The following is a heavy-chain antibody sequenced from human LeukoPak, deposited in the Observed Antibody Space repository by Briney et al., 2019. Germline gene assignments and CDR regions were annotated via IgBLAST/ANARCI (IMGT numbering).Heavy chain of an antibody. D-gene: IGHD3-22*01. V-gene: IGHV3-23*01. CDR1: GFPFSTHS. CDR3: AKSPFAGAMIVVLYYFDY. Sequence: GGSLRLSCAASGFPFSTHSLNWVRQAPGKGLEWVSAISGSGGSTYYADSVKGRFTISRDNSKNTLYLQMNSLRAEDTAVYYCAKSPFAGAMIVVLYYFDYWGQGTLVTVSS. CDR2: ISGSGGST. J-gene: IGHJ4*02.